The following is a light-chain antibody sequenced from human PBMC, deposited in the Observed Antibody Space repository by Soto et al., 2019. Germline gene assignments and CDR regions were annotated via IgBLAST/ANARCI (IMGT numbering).Light chain of an antibody. V-gene: IGKV3-20*01. CDR2: GAS. Sequence: EIVLTQSPCTLSSSPGERATLSCRASQSLSSGYLYWYQQRPGQAPRLLIYGASSRVTGIPDRCSGSGSGTDFTLTIIRLEPADFAVYYCQHYDSSPPVTFGHGTKVDIK. CDR3: QHYDSSPPVT. CDR1: QSLSSGY. J-gene: IGKJ3*01.